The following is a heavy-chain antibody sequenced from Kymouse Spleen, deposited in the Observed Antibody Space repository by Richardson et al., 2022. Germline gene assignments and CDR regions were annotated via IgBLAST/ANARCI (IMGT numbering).Heavy chain of an antibody. J-gene: IGHJ6*02. CDR2: ISYDGSNK. Sequence: QVQLVESGGGVVQPGRSLRLSCAASGFTFSSYGMHWVRQAPGKGLEWVAVISYDGSNKYYADSVKGRFTISRDNSKNTLYLQMNSLRAEDTAVYYCAKKDDILTDPLYYYYYGMDVWGQGTTVTVSS. D-gene: IGHD3-9*01. CDR1: GFTFSSYG. CDR3: AKKDDILTDPLYYYYYGMDV. V-gene: IGHV3-30*18.